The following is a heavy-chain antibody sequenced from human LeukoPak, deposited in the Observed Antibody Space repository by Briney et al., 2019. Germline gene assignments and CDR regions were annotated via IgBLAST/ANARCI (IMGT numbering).Heavy chain of an antibody. D-gene: IGHD3-10*01. J-gene: IGHJ6*03. V-gene: IGHV4-38-2*02. CDR1: GYSISSGYY. CDR3: ARGGGRYYGSGSYPVYYYYMDV. Sequence: SETLSLTCTVSGYSISSGYYWGWIRQPPGKGLEWIGSIYHSGSTYYNPSLKSRVTISVDTSKNQFSLKLSSVTAADTAVYYCARGGGRYYGSGSYPVYYYYMDVWGKGTTVTISS. CDR2: IYHSGST.